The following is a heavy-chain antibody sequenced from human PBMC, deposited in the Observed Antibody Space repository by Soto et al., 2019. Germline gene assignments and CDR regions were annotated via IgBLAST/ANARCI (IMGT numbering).Heavy chain of an antibody. D-gene: IGHD3-16*01. V-gene: IGHV4-34*01. Sequence: SETLSRTCAVYGGSFSGYYWSWIRQPPGKGLEWIVEINHSGSTNYNPSLKSRVTMSVDTSQNQFSLRLISVTAADTAMYFCVRIRYQLPSSVLWLALWAQGTTVTVSS. J-gene: IGHJ6*01. CDR1: GGSFSGYY. CDR3: VRIRYQLPSSVLWLAL. CDR2: INHSGST.